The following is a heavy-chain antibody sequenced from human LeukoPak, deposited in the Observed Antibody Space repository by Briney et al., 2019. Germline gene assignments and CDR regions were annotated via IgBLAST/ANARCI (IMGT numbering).Heavy chain of an antibody. Sequence: ASVKVSCKVSGYTLTELSMHWVRQAPGQGLERMGRINPNSGGTNYAQKFQGRVTMTRDTSISTAYMELSRLRSDDTAVYYCARAGGNRVGDAFDIWGQGTMVTVSS. D-gene: IGHD4-23*01. CDR1: GYTLTELS. J-gene: IGHJ3*02. CDR2: INPNSGGT. V-gene: IGHV1-2*06. CDR3: ARAGGNRVGDAFDI.